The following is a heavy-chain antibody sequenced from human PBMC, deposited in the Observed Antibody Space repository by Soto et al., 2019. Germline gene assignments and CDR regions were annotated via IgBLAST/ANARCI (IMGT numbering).Heavy chain of an antibody. Sequence: QVQLQESGPGLVKPSQTLSLTCTVSGGSISSGGYYWSWIRQHPGKGLEWIGYIYYSGSTYYNPSFKSRVTISVDTSKNQFSLKRSSVTAADTAVYYGARERTGPDCSSTSCYGMDVWGQGTTVTVSS. CDR2: IYYSGST. CDR3: ARERTGPDCSSTSCYGMDV. CDR1: GGSISSGGYY. D-gene: IGHD2-2*01. V-gene: IGHV4-31*03. J-gene: IGHJ6*02.